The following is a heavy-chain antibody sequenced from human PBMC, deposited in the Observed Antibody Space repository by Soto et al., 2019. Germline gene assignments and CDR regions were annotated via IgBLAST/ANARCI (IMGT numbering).Heavy chain of an antibody. CDR1: GCPFSSYA. V-gene: IGHV1-69*06. Sequence: SVKVSCKASGCPFSSYAISWVRQAPGQGLEWMGGIIPIFGTANYAQKFQGRVTITADKSPSTAYMELSSLSSEDTAGYYGARLGFDSRGYSFPEPWGQGTLVT. J-gene: IGHJ5*02. D-gene: IGHD3-22*01. CDR3: ARLGFDSRGYSFPEP. CDR2: IIPIFGTA.